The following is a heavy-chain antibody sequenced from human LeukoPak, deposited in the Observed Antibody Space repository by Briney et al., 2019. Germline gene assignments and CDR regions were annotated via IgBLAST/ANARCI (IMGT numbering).Heavy chain of an antibody. Sequence: GGPLRLSLEPSGFTFESSGRHWFGQVPGKGLVWVSRINSDGSTTTYADSVKGRFTISRDNAKNTLYLQMNSLRAEDTAVYYCARVSFEGMDVWGQGTTVTVSS. CDR3: ARVSFEGMDV. J-gene: IGHJ6*02. CDR2: INSDGSTT. D-gene: IGHD3-9*01. V-gene: IGHV3-74*01. CDR1: GFTFESSG.